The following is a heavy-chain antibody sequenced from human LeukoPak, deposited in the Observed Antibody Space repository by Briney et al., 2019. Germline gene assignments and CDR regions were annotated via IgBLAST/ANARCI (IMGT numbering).Heavy chain of an antibody. D-gene: IGHD1-14*01. CDR1: GYTFTSYY. J-gene: IGHJ3*02. Sequence: ASVKVSCKASGYTFTSYYMHWVRQAPGQGLEWMGIINPSGGSTSCAQKFQGRVTITADESTSTAYMELSSLRSEDTAVYYCASYISEENAFDIWGQGTMVTVSS. CDR3: ASYISEENAFDI. CDR2: INPSGGST. V-gene: IGHV1-46*01.